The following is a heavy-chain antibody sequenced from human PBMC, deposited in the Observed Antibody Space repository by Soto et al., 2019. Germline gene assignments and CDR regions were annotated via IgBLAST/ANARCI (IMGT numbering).Heavy chain of an antibody. CDR3: AKEGRLGSPAGDYFDS. D-gene: IGHD3-10*01. V-gene: IGHV3-23*01. CDR2: VGRFGNT. Sequence: PGGSLRLSXEGSGFSFPDYDMNWVRQTPGKGLEWVAAVGRFGNTYYRDSVRGRFTISRDDSRNTVYLQMNRLRVEDTAVYFCAKEGRLGSPAGDYFDSWAQGSLVTVS. J-gene: IGHJ4*02. CDR1: GFSFPDYD.